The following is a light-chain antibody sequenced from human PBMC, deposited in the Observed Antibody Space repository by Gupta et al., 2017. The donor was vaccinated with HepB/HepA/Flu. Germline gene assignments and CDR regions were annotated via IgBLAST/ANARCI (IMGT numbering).Light chain of an antibody. CDR2: DAS. V-gene: IGKV3-11*01. CDR3: QQRSDWPLMYT. J-gene: IGKJ2*01. Sequence: EVVLTQSPATLSLSPGERATLSCRASHNIGNFLAWYQQKPGQTPRLLIYDASNRATDIPARFSGTGSGTDFSLTISSLEPEDFAIYYCQQRSDWPLMYTFGQGIKLEIK. CDR1: HNIGNF.